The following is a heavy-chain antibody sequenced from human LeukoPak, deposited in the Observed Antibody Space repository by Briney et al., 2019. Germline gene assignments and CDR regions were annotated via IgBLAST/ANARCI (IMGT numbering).Heavy chain of an antibody. Sequence: PGGSLRLSCAASGFTFSSYWMSWVRQAPGKGLEWVANIKQDGSEKYYVDSVKGRFTISRDNAKNSLYLQMNSLRVEDTAVYYCGTTVTMGRRYWGQGTLVTVSS. CDR3: GTTVTMGRRY. CDR1: GFTFSSYW. CDR2: IKQDGSEK. V-gene: IGHV3-7*01. J-gene: IGHJ4*02. D-gene: IGHD4-17*01.